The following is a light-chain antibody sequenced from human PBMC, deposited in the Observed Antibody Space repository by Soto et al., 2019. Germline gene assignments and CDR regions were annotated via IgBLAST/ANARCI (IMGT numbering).Light chain of an antibody. Sequence: EIVLTQSPGTLSLSPGERATLSCRASQSVRSSYLAWYQQKPGQAPRLLIYGASSRATGIPDRFSGSGSGTDFTLTISRLEPEDFAVYYCQLYGSSRTFGHGTKVEIK. V-gene: IGKV3-20*01. CDR3: QLYGSSRT. CDR1: QSVRSSY. J-gene: IGKJ1*01. CDR2: GAS.